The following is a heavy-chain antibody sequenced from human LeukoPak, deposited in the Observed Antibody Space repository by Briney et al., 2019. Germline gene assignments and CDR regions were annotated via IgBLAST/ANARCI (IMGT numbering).Heavy chain of an antibody. Sequence: GGSLRLSCAASGLTFSSYAMSWVRQAPGKGLEWVSAISGSGGSTYYADSVKGRFTISRDNSKNTLYLQMNSLRAEDTAVYYCAKSRAPPAVTGLGYWGQGTLVTVSS. J-gene: IGHJ4*02. CDR1: GLTFSSYA. CDR3: AKSRAPPAVTGLGY. D-gene: IGHD4-23*01. V-gene: IGHV3-23*01. CDR2: ISGSGGST.